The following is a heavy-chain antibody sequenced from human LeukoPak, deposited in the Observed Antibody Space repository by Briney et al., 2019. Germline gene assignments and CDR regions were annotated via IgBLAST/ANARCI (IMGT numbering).Heavy chain of an antibody. CDR3: ASATSDYYGSGSYYKFPYYYYGMDV. D-gene: IGHD3-10*01. Sequence: SETLSLTCTVSGGSISSGGYYWSWIRQHPGEGLEWIGYIYYSGSTYYNPSLKSRVTISVDTSKNQFSLKLSSVTAADTAVYYCASATSDYYGSGSYYKFPYYYYGMDVWGKGTTVTVSS. CDR1: GGSISSGGYY. J-gene: IGHJ6*04. V-gene: IGHV4-31*03. CDR2: IYYSGST.